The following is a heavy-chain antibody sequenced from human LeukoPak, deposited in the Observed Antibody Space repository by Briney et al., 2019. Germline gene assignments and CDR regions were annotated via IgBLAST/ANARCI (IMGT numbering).Heavy chain of an antibody. CDR1: GFTFSSYW. V-gene: IGHV3-7*01. J-gene: IGHJ6*02. CDR3: ARDRGVVLGGFTSPEKYGMDV. Sequence: GGSLRLSCAASGFTFSSYWMSWVRQAPGKGLEWVANIKQDGSEKYYVDSVKGRFTISRDNAKNSLYLQMNSLRAEDTAVYYCARDRGVVLGGFTSPEKYGMDVWGQGTTVTVSS. CDR2: IKQDGSEK. D-gene: IGHD2-2*01.